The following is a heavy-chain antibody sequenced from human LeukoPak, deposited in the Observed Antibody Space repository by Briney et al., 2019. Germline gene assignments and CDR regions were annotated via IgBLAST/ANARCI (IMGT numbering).Heavy chain of an antibody. Sequence: PGGALRLSCAASRFTFSSYAMSWVRQAPGNGREWASAISGSGGSTYYADSVKGRFTISRDNSKNTLYLQMNSLRAEDTAVYYCAKVPLLWFGEFQAELNIFDYWGQGTLVTVS. CDR2: ISGSGGST. D-gene: IGHD3-10*01. CDR3: AKVPLLWFGEFQAELNIFDY. V-gene: IGHV3-23*01. CDR1: RFTFSSYA. J-gene: IGHJ4*02.